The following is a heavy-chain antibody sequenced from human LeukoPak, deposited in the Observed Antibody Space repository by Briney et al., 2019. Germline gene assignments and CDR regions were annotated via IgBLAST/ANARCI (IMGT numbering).Heavy chain of an antibody. CDR3: TGLAEGYNGLDV. D-gene: IGHD1-1*01. CDR2: ISSSSSYM. CDR1: GFTFSSYS. Sequence: GGSLRLSCAASGFTFSSYSMNWVRQAPGKGLEWVSSISSSSSYMYYADSVKGRFTISRDNAKNSLYLQMNSLRAEDTAVYYCTGLAEGYNGLDVWGQGTAVTVSS. J-gene: IGHJ6*02. V-gene: IGHV3-21*01.